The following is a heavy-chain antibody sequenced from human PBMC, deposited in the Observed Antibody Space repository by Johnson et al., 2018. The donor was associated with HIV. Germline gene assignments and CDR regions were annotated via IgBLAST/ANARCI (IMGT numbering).Heavy chain of an antibody. CDR1: GFTFSNYW. D-gene: IGHD5/OR15-5a*01. CDR2: IKQDGSKK. V-gene: IGHV3-7*01. Sequence: VQLVESGGELVQPGGSLRLSCVASGFTFSNYWMSWVRQAPGKGLEWVANIKQDGSKKYYVGSVRGRFIISRDNANPSLSLQMDSLRVEDTAVYYCARPYDAFVYGAFDVWGPGTIVTVSS. J-gene: IGHJ3*01. CDR3: ARPYDAFVYGAFDV.